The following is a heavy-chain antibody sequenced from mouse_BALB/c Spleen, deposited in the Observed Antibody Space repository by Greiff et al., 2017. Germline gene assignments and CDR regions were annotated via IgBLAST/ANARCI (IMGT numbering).Heavy chain of an antibody. CDR2: INPSTCYT. CDR1: GYTFTSYW. Sequence: VQLQQSGAELAKPGASVKMSCKASGYTFTSYWMHWVKQRPGQGLEWIGYINPSTCYTEYNQKFKDKATLTAVTSSSTAYMQLSSLTAEDSAVYYCTRMEFAYWGEGTLVTVSA. V-gene: IGHV1-7*01. J-gene: IGHJ3*01. CDR3: TRMEFAY.